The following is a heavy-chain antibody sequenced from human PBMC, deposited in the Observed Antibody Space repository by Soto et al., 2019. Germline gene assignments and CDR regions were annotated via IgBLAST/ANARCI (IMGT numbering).Heavy chain of an antibody. CDR1: GYTFTNYD. Sequence: QVQLVQSGAEVKKPGASVKVSCKASGYTFTNYDISWVRQAPGQGLGWMGWISAYYGNTNYAQNLPGRVTMTTDTSTSTAYMELRRLRSDDTAVYYCAREGGDIVVVPAPGVRAFDSWGQGTMVTVSS. CDR3: AREGGDIVVVPAPGVRAFDS. CDR2: ISAYYGNT. V-gene: IGHV1-18*01. D-gene: IGHD2-2*01. J-gene: IGHJ3*02.